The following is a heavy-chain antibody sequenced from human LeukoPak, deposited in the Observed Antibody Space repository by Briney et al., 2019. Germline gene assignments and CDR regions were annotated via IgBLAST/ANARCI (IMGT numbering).Heavy chain of an antibody. Sequence: GGSLRLSCAASGFTVSSNYMSWVRQAPGKGLEWMGRIIPILGIANYAQKFQGRVTITADKSTSTAYMELSSLRSEDTAVYYCARDNGVVVAATSFNKDVLHSNWFDPWGQGTLVTVSS. CDR2: IIPILGIA. J-gene: IGHJ5*02. CDR3: ARDNGVVVAATSFNKDVLHSNWFDP. CDR1: GFTVSSNY. V-gene: IGHV1-69*04. D-gene: IGHD2-15*01.